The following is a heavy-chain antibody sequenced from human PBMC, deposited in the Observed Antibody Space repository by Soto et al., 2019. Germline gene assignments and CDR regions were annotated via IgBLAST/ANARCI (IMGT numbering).Heavy chain of an antibody. CDR2: INPSGGST. J-gene: IGHJ4*02. Sequence: ASVKVSCKASGYTFITYYIHWVRQAPGQGLECMGFINPSGGSTSYAQKFQARVTMTRDTSTSTVYMELSSLRSEDTAVYYCARNVNSGFDYWGQGTLVTVSS. V-gene: IGHV1-46*01. CDR1: GYTFITYY. CDR3: ARNVNSGFDY. D-gene: IGHD1-20*01.